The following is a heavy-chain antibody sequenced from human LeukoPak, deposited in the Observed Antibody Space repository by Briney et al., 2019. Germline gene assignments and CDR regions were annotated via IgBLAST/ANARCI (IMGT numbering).Heavy chain of an antibody. J-gene: IGHJ5*02. CDR1: GLTFTNFG. CDR3: VKESLEGDT. V-gene: IGHV3-30*02. D-gene: IGHD1-1*01. CDR2: IMYDGSIK. Sequence: GGSLRLSCAASGLTFTNFGMHWVRQAPGKGLDWVAFIMYDGSIKFYADSVLGRFTISRDNSKNTLDLQMNSLRTEDTAVYYCVKESLEGDTWGQGTLVTVSS.